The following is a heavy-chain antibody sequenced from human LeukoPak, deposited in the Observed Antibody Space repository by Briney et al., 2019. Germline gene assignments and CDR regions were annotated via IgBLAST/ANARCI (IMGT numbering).Heavy chain of an antibody. CDR2: IYYNGNT. Sequence: SETLSLTCSVSDGSINSYYWNWIRRPPGKGLEWIGYIYYNGNTNYSPSLKSRVTMSVDTSKNLFSLKVSSVTAADTAVYHCARDLRSRAYWGQGTLVTVSS. CDR1: DGSINSYY. CDR3: ARDLRSRAY. V-gene: IGHV4-59*01. D-gene: IGHD4-17*01. J-gene: IGHJ4*02.